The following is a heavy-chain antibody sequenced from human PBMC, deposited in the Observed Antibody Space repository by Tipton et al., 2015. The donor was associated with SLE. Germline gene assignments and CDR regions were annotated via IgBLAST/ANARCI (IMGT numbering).Heavy chain of an antibody. D-gene: IGHD2-8*02. CDR3: AATTRSGGLSGKYFGLHV. Sequence: QLVQSGPEVKKPGTSVKVSCKASGFTFSSSAVQWVRQARGQRLEWIGWIVVDSGNTNYAQKFQERVTISRDMSTSTAYMELSSLRSEDTAVHYCAATTRSGGLSGKYFGLHVWGLGTTVTVSS. V-gene: IGHV1-58*01. J-gene: IGHJ6*02. CDR2: IVVDSGNT. CDR1: GFTFSSSA.